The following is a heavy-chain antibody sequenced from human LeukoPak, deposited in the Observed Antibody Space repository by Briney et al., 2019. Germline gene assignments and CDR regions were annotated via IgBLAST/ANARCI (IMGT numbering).Heavy chain of an antibody. J-gene: IGHJ5*02. D-gene: IGHD2-15*01. CDR2: ISVYNGNT. CDR1: GYAFTNYA. V-gene: IGHV1-18*01. CDR3: AKGRFLDP. Sequence: GASVKVSCKASGYAFTNYAISWVRQAPGQGLEWMGWISVYNGNTNYAQKLQGRVTMTADTSTTTAYMELRSLRSDDTAVYYCAKGRFLDPWGQGTLVTVSS.